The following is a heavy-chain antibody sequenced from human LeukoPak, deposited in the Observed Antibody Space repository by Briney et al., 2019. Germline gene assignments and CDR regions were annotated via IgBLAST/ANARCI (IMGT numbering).Heavy chain of an antibody. V-gene: IGHV3-30-3*01. Sequence: GGSLRLSCAASGFTFSNYFMHWVRQARGKGLEWVADIASDGSHTFYVESVKGRFTISRDNSKNTLYLQMNSLGPEDTAVYFCARERQDTVIHSGAFDIWGQGTMVTVSS. CDR3: ARERQDTVIHSGAFDI. J-gene: IGHJ3*02. D-gene: IGHD2-21*02. CDR2: IASDGSHT. CDR1: GFTFSNYF.